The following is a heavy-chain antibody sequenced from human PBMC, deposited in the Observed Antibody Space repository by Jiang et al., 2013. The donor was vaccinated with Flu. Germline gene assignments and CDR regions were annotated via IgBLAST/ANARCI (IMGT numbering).Heavy chain of an antibody. D-gene: IGHD3-10*01. CDR1: GFTFGSYT. J-gene: IGHJ5*01. Sequence: PGGSLRLSCAASGFTFGSYTMSWARQAPGKGLEWVSIIIGSGDNTFYSDSVKGRFTVSRDNSKNTLYLQMDSLRDEDTALYYCAKDRGDSWGQGTLVTVSS. CDR3: AKDRGDS. CDR2: IIGSGDNT. V-gene: IGHV3-23*01.